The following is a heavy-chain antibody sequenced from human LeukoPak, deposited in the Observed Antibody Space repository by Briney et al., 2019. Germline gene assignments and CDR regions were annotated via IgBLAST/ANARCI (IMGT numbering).Heavy chain of an antibody. V-gene: IGHV4-34*01. CDR3: ARPGYSSSWYYNWFDP. CDR2: INHSGST. CDR1: GGCFSGYY. J-gene: IGHJ5*02. Sequence: SETLSLTCAVYGGCFSGYYWSWVRQPPGKGLEWVGEINHSGSTNYNPSLKSRVTISVDTSKNQFSLKLSSVTAADTAVYYCARPGYSSSWYYNWFDPWGQGTLVTVSS. D-gene: IGHD6-13*01.